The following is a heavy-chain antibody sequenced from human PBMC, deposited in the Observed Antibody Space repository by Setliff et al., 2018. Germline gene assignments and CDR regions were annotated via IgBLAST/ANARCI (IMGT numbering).Heavy chain of an antibody. D-gene: IGHD2-2*01. J-gene: IGHJ4*02. Sequence: GASVKVSCKTSGYSFTNYGINWVRQAPGQGLEWMGWNSVYAREFQGRVTMTIDTPTSTAYMELRSLRSDDTAVYYCAGGPPDFVVVPAAAKFDYWGPGTLVTVSS. V-gene: IGHV1-18*01. CDR3: AGGPPDFVVVPAAAKFDY. CDR2: NSV. CDR1: GYSFTNYG.